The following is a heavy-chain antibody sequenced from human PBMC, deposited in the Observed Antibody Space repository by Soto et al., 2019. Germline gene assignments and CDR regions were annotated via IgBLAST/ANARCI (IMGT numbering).Heavy chain of an antibody. CDR2: VSGYNYNT. CDR1: GYSFRSYG. D-gene: IGHD2-8*01. Sequence: ASVKVSCKASGYSFRSYGINWVRQAPGQGLEWIGWVSGYNYNTKYAQKLQGRITVTTDTSTNTAYMELRSLRSDDTAVYYCGRSSSMLGAGWSDCWGQGALVTVSS. V-gene: IGHV1-18*01. CDR3: GRSSSMLGAGWSDC. J-gene: IGHJ5*01.